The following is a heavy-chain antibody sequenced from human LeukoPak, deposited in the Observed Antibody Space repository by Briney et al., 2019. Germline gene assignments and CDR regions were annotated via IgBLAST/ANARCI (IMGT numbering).Heavy chain of an antibody. Sequence: ASVKVSCKASGYTFTSYAMHWVRQAPGQRLEWMGWINAGNGNTKYSQKFQGRVTITRDTSASTAYMELSSLRSEDTAVYYCAREEYSSSWHTNWFDPWGQGTLVTVSS. V-gene: IGHV1-3*01. CDR1: GYTFTSYA. D-gene: IGHD6-13*01. CDR2: INAGNGNT. CDR3: AREEYSSSWHTNWFDP. J-gene: IGHJ5*02.